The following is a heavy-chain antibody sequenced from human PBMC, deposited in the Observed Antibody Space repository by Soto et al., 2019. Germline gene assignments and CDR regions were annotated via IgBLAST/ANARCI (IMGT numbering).Heavy chain of an antibody. CDR3: ARVGWAAAGEFDY. Sequence: PSETLSLTCTVSGGSISSYYWSWIRQPPGKGLEWIGYIYYSGSTNYNPSLKSRVTISVDTSKNQFSLKLSSVTAADTAVYYCARVGWAAAGEFDYWGQGTLVTVSS. CDR1: GGSISSYY. V-gene: IGHV4-59*01. J-gene: IGHJ4*02. CDR2: IYYSGST. D-gene: IGHD6-13*01.